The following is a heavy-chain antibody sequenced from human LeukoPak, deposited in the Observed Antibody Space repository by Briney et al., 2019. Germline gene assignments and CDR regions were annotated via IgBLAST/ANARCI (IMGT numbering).Heavy chain of an antibody. D-gene: IGHD3-22*01. V-gene: IGHV1-3*01. CDR3: ARVVLRPRTKIDYFDY. Sequence: ASVKVSCKASGYTFTSYAMHWVRQAPGQRLEWMGWINAGNGNTKYSQKFQGRVTITRDTSASTAYMELSSLRSEDTAVYYCARVVLRPRTKIDYFDYWGQGTLVTVSS. J-gene: IGHJ4*02. CDR2: INAGNGNT. CDR1: GYTFTSYA.